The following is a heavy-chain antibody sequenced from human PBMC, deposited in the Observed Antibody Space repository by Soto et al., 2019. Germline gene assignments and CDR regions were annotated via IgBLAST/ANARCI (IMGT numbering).Heavy chain of an antibody. CDR2: INAANGDT. Sequence: SVKLSCKASGYTFTSYGIHWVRQAPGQRLEWMGWINAANGDTKYSPKFQGRVTITRDTSASTAYMELSSLRSEDTAVYYCVRRHVSATGIDWFDPWGQGTLVTVSS. V-gene: IGHV1-3*01. J-gene: IGHJ5*02. CDR3: VRRHVSATGIDWFDP. D-gene: IGHD6-13*01. CDR1: GYTFTSYG.